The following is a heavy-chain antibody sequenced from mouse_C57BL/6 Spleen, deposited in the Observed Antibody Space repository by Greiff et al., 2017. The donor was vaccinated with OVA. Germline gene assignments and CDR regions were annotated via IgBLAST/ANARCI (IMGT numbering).Heavy chain of an antibody. D-gene: IGHD1-1*01. CDR3: ASHEILYGSRSYWHFDV. V-gene: IGHV1-62-2*01. CDR1: GYTFTEYT. CDR2: FYPGSGSI. J-gene: IGHJ1*03. Sequence: VQLQQSGAELVKPGASVKLSCKASGYTFTEYTIHWVKQRSGQGLEWIGWFYPGSGSIKYNEKFKDKATLTADKSSSTVYMELSRLTSEDSAVYFCASHEILYGSRSYWHFDVWGKGTTVTVSS.